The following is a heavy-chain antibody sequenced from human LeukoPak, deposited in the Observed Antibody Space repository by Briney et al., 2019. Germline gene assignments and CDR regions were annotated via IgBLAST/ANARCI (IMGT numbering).Heavy chain of an antibody. J-gene: IGHJ4*02. V-gene: IGHV3-21*01. D-gene: IGHD1-14*01. CDR1: GFTFSSYS. CDR3: AGASGGNRPFDY. Sequence: GGSLTLSCAASGFTFSSYSMNWVRQAPGKGLAWVSSIGSANSYIYYADSLKGRFTISRDNAKNSLYLQMNSQRAEDTAVYYCAGASGGNRPFDYWGQGTLVTVSS. CDR2: IGSANSYI.